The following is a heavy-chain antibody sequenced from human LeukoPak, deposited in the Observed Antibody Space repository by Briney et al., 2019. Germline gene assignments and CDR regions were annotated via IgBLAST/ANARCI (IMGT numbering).Heavy chain of an antibody. J-gene: IGHJ4*02. Sequence: GGSLRLSCAASGFSFSTYWMSWVRQAPGKGLEWVANIKQDGNEKYYADSVKGRFTISRDNAKNSLDLQMNSLRAEDTAVYYCAKDYPVTAVAGSFDYWGQGTLVTVSS. CDR3: AKDYPVTAVAGSFDY. V-gene: IGHV3-7*01. D-gene: IGHD6-19*01. CDR1: GFSFSTYW. CDR2: IKQDGNEK.